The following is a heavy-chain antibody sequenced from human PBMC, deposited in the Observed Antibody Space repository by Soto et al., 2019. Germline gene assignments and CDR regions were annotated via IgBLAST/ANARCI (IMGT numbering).Heavy chain of an antibody. V-gene: IGHV3-23*01. J-gene: IGHJ3*02. CDR1: GFICSSYD. D-gene: IGHD2-8*02. CDR2: ILVAGSQ. Sequence: GSLRLSCAVSGFICSSYDMSWVRQAPGKGLAWVSTILVAGSQHYEDSVQGRFTISRDTSKNTVFLYMNSLTAGDTAVYYCAKATATGGGAFEIYGQGTMVTVSS. CDR3: AKATATGGGAFEI.